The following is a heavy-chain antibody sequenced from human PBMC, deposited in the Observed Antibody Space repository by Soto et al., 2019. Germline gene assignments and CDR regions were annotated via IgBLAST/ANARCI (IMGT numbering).Heavy chain of an antibody. CDR1: GGSISSGDYY. CDR2: IYFSGTT. J-gene: IGHJ5*02. D-gene: IGHD3-22*01. Sequence: TLSLTCTVSGGSISSGDYYWSWIRQHPGKGLEWIGTIYFSGTTYYNPSLKSRVTISVDTSKSQFSLKLSSVTAADTAVYYCARRDRSGFSYWLDTWGQGTLVTVSS. CDR3: ARRDRSGFSYWLDT. V-gene: IGHV4-31*03.